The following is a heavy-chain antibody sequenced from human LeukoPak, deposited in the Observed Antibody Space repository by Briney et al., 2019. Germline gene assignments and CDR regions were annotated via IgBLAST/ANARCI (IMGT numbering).Heavy chain of an antibody. CDR3: ARDIVVVPAVPYYGMDV. Sequence: ASVKVSCKASGYTFTSYGISWVRRAPGQGLEWMGWISAYNGNTNYAQKLQGRVTMTTDTSTSTAYMELRSLRSDDTAVYYCARDIVVVPAVPYYGMDVWGKGTTVTVSS. J-gene: IGHJ6*04. V-gene: IGHV1-18*04. D-gene: IGHD2-2*01. CDR1: GYTFTSYG. CDR2: ISAYNGNT.